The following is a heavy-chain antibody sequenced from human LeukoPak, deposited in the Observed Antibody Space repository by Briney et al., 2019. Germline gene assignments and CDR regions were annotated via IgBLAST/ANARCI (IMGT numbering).Heavy chain of an antibody. Sequence: GGSLRLSCAASGFTLDDYAMHWVRQAPGKGLDWVSLISGDGGSTYYADSVKGRFTISRDNSKNSLYLQMNSLRTEDTALYYCAKGLTDIVVVVAATNYYYYGMDVWGQGTTVTVSS. D-gene: IGHD2-15*01. CDR2: ISGDGGST. J-gene: IGHJ6*02. CDR1: GFTLDDYA. CDR3: AKGLTDIVVVVAATNYYYYGMDV. V-gene: IGHV3-43*02.